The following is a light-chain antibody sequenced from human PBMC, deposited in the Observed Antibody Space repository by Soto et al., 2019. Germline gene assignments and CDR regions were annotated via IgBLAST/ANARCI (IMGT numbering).Light chain of an antibody. J-gene: IGKJ4*01. Sequence: ETVLTQSPGTVSLSPGESATLSCRASQSIGKSYLAWFKHKPGQAPRLLIYGASTSATGIPDRFRGSGSGTDFTLTVSRLESEDFAVYYCQQYAESPLTFGGGTKVEIK. CDR2: GAS. V-gene: IGKV3-20*01. CDR1: QSIGKSY. CDR3: QQYAESPLT.